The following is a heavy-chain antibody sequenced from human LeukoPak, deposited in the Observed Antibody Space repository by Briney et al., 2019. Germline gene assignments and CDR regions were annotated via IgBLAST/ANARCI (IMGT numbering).Heavy chain of an antibody. CDR2: ISYSGSTT. Sequence: GGSLRPSCAASGFTFSSYEMNWVRQAPGKGLEWVSFISYSGSTTYYADSVRGRFTISRDNAKNSLYLQMNSLRAEDTAVYYCTTPGLDYWGQGTLVTVSA. CDR1: GFTFSSYE. CDR3: TTPGLDY. D-gene: IGHD3-16*01. J-gene: IGHJ4*02. V-gene: IGHV3-48*03.